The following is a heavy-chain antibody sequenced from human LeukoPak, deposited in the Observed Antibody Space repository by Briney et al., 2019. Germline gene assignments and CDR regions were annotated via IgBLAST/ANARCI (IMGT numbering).Heavy chain of an antibody. CDR3: ARTRYYYNSRSYGAPYYFDY. V-gene: IGHV4-38-2*02. CDR1: GYSISSGYY. J-gene: IGHJ4*02. CDR2: IYHSGST. Sequence: PSETLSLTCTVSGYSISSGYYWGWIRQPPGKGLEWIGSIYHSGSTYYNPSLKSRVTISVDTSKNQFSLKLSSVTAADTAVYYCARTRYYYNSRSYGAPYYFDYWGQGTLVTVSS. D-gene: IGHD3-10*01.